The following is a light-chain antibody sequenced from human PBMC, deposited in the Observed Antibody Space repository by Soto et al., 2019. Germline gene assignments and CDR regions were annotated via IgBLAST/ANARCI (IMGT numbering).Light chain of an antibody. V-gene: IGKV1-33*01. CDR2: GAS. CDR3: QYCDYLPL. Sequence: DIQMTQSPSSLSASVGDRVTITCQASHDISNYLNWDQHKPGKAPKPLIYGASNLETGVPSRFSGSGSATDFTFTISSLQPEDIATYYCQYCDYLPLFGPGTTVDL. J-gene: IGKJ3*01. CDR1: HDISNY.